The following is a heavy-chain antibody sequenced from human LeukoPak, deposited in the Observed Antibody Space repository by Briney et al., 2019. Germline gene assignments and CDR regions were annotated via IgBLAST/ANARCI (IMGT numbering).Heavy chain of an antibody. J-gene: IGHJ4*02. Sequence: GGSLRLSCAASGFTFSTYAMSWVREAPGKGLVWVGFIRSKAYGGTTEYAASVKGRFTISRDDSKSIAYLQMNSLKTEDTAVYYCTRVDSSSSRSADFDYWGQGTLVTVSS. D-gene: IGHD6-6*01. CDR3: TRVDSSSSRSADFDY. CDR1: GFTFSTYA. V-gene: IGHV3-49*04. CDR2: IRSKAYGGTT.